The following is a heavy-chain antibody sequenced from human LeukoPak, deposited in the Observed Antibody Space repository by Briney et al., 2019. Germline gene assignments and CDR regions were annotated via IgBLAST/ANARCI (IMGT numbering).Heavy chain of an antibody. CDR3: ARDSADDTSGYYRDY. Sequence: GGSLRLSCAASGFTFSSYSMNWVRQAPGKGLEWVSSISSSSSYIYYADSVKGRFTISRDNAKNSLYLQMNSLRAEDTAVYYCARDSADDTSGYYRDYWGQGTLVTVSS. D-gene: IGHD3-22*01. CDR1: GFTFSSYS. V-gene: IGHV3-21*01. J-gene: IGHJ4*02. CDR2: ISSSSSYI.